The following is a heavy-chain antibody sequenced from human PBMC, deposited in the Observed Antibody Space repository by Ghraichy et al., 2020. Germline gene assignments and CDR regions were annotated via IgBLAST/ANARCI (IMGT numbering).Heavy chain of an antibody. V-gene: IGHV3-30*04. D-gene: IGHD6-19*01. J-gene: IGHJ4*02. CDR3: ARDRSGVAVAGTWGNFDS. CDR2: ISNDGIYK. CDR1: GFTFSTYP. Sequence: GGSLRLSCAASGFTFSTYPMHWLHLAPGKGLEWLAIISNDGIYKFYRDSVRGRFNISRDNAKNTLYLQMNSLRPEDAGVYHCARDRSGVAVAGTWGNFDSWGQGTLVAVSS.